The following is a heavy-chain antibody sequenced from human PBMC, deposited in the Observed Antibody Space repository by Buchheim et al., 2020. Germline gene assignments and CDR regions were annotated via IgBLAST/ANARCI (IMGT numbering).Heavy chain of an antibody. CDR2: ISYDGSNQ. CDR3: AKDFGGGVYNWNYFDY. V-gene: IGHV3-30*18. D-gene: IGHD1-20*01. J-gene: IGHJ4*02. Sequence: QVQLVESGGGVVQPGRSLRLSCAASGFTFSSYGMHWVRQAPGKGLEWVAVISYDGSNQYYADSVKGRFTISRDNSKNTLYLQMNSLRAEDTAVYYCAKDFGGGVYNWNYFDYWGQGTL. CDR1: GFTFSSYG.